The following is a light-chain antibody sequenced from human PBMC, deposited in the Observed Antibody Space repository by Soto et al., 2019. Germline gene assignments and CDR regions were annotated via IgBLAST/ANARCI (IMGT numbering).Light chain of an antibody. CDR1: QSVRSN. CDR3: QQYNNWPPIT. Sequence: EIVMTHSQATLSVSPWERATLSLSASQSVRSNLARYQQKRGQSPRLLIYGASTRATGIPARFSGSGSGTEFTLTISSLQSEDFAVYYCQQYNNWPPITFGQGTRLENK. J-gene: IGKJ5*01. CDR2: GAS. V-gene: IGKV3-15*01.